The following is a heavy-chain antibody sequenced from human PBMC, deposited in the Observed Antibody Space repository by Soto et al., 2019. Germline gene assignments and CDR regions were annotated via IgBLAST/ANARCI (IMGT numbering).Heavy chain of an antibody. CDR2: ISSYNGDT. Sequence: ASVKVSCKASGFTFSNYGISWVRQAPGQGPEWMGRISSYNGDTNYAQTFQGRVTMTTDTSTSTAYMELRSLRSDDTAVYYCAREGVAPYYYYGMDVWGQGTPVTVSS. CDR3: AREGVAPYYYYGMDV. D-gene: IGHD5-12*01. J-gene: IGHJ6*02. V-gene: IGHV1-18*01. CDR1: GFTFSNYG.